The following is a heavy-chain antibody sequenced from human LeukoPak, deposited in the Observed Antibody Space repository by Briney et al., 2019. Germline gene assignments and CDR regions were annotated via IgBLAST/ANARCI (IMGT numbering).Heavy chain of an antibody. D-gene: IGHD3-3*01. CDR1: GFTFSSYA. J-gene: IGHJ4*02. Sequence: PGGSLRLSCAASGFTFSSYAMHWVRQAPGKGLEWVAVISYDGINKYYADSVKGRFTITRDNSKNTLYLQMNSLRAEDTAVYYCARDWNDRGYYSYYFDYWGQGTLVTVSS. CDR3: ARDWNDRGYYSYYFDY. V-gene: IGHV3-30*04. CDR2: ISYDGINK.